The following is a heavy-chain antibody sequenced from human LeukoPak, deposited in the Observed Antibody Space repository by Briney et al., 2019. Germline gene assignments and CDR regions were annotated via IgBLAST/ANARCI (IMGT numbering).Heavy chain of an antibody. V-gene: IGHV3-48*04. J-gene: IGHJ4*02. CDR1: GFTLSTYS. Sequence: GGSLRLSCAASGFTLSTYSMNWVRQAPGKGLEWVSYISSSGNTIYYADSVKGRFTISRDNAKNSLFLQMNSLRAEDTAVYYCARRRDFDYWGQGTLVDVPS. CDR2: ISSSGNTI. CDR3: ARRRDFDY. D-gene: IGHD6-6*01.